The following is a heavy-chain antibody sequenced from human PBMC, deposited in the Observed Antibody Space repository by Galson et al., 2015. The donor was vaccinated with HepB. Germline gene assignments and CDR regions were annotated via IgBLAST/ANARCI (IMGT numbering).Heavy chain of an antibody. CDR2: IKRDGSEK. Sequence: SLRLSCAASGFSFSSYWMSWVRQAPGKGLEWVANIKRDGSEKFYLDSVKGRFTISRDKAKNSLYLQMNSLRAEDTAMYYCARGDYYDSRGYFTDAFDIWGQGTMVRVSS. D-gene: IGHD3-22*01. CDR1: GFSFSSYW. V-gene: IGHV3-7*03. CDR3: ARGDYYDSRGYFTDAFDI. J-gene: IGHJ3*02.